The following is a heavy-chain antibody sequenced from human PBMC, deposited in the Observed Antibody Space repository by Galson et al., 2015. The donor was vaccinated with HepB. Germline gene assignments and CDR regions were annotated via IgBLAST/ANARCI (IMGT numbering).Heavy chain of an antibody. J-gene: IGHJ5*02. CDR2: ISSSSSYT. Sequence: SLRLSCAASGFTFSDYYMSWIRQAPGKGLEWVSYISSSSSYTNYADSVKGRFTISRDNAKNSLYLQMNSLRAEDTGVYYCAKDNDRALAGIYSWFDTWGQGILVTVSS. CDR3: AKDNDRALAGIYSWFDT. D-gene: IGHD6-19*01. V-gene: IGHV3-11*06. CDR1: GFTFSDYY.